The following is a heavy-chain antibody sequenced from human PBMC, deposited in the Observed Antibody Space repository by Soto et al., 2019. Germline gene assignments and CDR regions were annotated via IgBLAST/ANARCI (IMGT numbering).Heavy chain of an antibody. CDR2: IIPIFGTA. D-gene: IGHD3-10*01. J-gene: IGHJ6*02. CDR3: ARDKTNYYGSGSTNYYYYYGMDV. Sequence: GASVKVSCKASGGTFSSYAISWVRQAPGQGLEWMGGIIPIFGTANYAQKFQGRVTITADESTSTAYMELSSLRSEDTAVYYCARDKTNYYGSGSTNYYYYYGMDVWGQGTTVTVSS. V-gene: IGHV1-69*13. CDR1: GGTFSSYA.